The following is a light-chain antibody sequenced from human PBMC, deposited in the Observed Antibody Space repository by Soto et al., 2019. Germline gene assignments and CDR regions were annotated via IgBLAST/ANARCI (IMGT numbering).Light chain of an antibody. CDR3: QQYYNWPLYT. CDR2: GAS. V-gene: IGKV3-15*01. J-gene: IGKJ2*01. CDR1: QNVGGE. Sequence: EIVMTQSPATLSVSPGERATLSCRASQNVGGELAWYQQKPGQSPKLLIYGASNRATGIPARFSGSGSGTEFTLTISSLQSEDFAVYYCQQYYNWPLYTFGQGTNMEIK.